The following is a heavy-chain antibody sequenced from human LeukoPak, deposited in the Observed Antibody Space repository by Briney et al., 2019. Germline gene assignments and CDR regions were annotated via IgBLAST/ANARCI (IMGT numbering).Heavy chain of an antibody. CDR1: GGSFSGYY. D-gene: IGHD6-13*01. CDR3: ASTIGSAGTQY. V-gene: IGHV3-74*01. CDR2: INGDGSAI. Sequence: ETLSLTCAVYGGSFSGYYWSWVRQAPGKGLVWVSLINGDGSAISYADSVKGRFTISRDNAKNRLYLQMNSLGAEDTAVYYCASTIGSAGTQYWGQGTLVTVSS. J-gene: IGHJ4*02.